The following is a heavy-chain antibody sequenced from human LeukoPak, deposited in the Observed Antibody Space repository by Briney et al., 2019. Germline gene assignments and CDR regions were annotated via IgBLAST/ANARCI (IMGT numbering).Heavy chain of an antibody. D-gene: IGHD2-15*01. J-gene: IGHJ5*02. V-gene: IGHV1-2*02. CDR2: INPNSGVT. CDR3: ARDSRGFSVDH. CDR1: GYTFTAYY. Sequence: ASVKVSCKDSGYTFTAYYRHWVRQAPGQGLEWMGWINPNSGVTNYAQKFQGRVTMTRYTSISTGYMELSRLRSDDTAVYYCARDSRGFSVDHWGQGTLVTVSS.